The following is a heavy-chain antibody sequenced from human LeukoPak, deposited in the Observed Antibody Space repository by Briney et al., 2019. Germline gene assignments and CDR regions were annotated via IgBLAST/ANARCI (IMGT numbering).Heavy chain of an antibody. CDR3: ATGIAAAGHNHDNWFDP. CDR2: IYYSGST. V-gene: IGHV4-39*01. D-gene: IGHD6-13*01. J-gene: IGHJ5*02. Sequence: SETLSLTCTVSGGSISSSSYYWGWIRQPPGKGLEWIGNIYYSGSTYYNPSLKSRVTISVDTSKNQFSLKLSSVTAADTAVYYCATGIAAAGHNHDNWFDPWGQGTLVTVSS. CDR1: GGSISSSSYY.